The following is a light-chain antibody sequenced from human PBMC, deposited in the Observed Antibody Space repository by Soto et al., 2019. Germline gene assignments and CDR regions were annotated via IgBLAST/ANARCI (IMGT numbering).Light chain of an antibody. Sequence: QSVLTQPPSVSGTLGQGVTISCSGSTSNIGENSVGWFQQLPGTAPKVLIYVTNKRPSGVPDRFSGYKSGTSAYLAISGLQSEDEADYYCSAWDGRLNGHVFGTGTKLTVL. J-gene: IGLJ1*01. CDR3: SAWDGRLNGHV. CDR1: TSNIGENS. CDR2: VTN. V-gene: IGLV1-44*01.